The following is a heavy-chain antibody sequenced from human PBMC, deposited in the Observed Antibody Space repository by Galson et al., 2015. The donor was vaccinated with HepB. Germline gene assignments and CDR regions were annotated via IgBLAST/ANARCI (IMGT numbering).Heavy chain of an antibody. Sequence: SVKVSCKASGYTFTSYDINWVRQATGQGLEWMGWMNPNSGNTGYAQKFQGRVTMTRNTSISTAYMELSSLRSEDTAVYYCARVNYDILTGLGGWFDPWGQGTLVTVSS. V-gene: IGHV1-8*01. CDR1: GYTFTSYD. CDR2: MNPNSGNT. D-gene: IGHD3-9*01. J-gene: IGHJ5*02. CDR3: ARVNYDILTGLGGWFDP.